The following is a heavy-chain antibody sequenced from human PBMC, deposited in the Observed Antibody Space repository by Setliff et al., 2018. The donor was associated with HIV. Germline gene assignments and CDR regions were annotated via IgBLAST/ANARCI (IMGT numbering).Heavy chain of an antibody. CDR1: GGSFNGYS. CDR3: ARQYRDYDSSGYSEVFGTVDY. D-gene: IGHD3-22*01. Sequence: PSETLSLTCAVYGGSFNGYSWTWIRQPPGKGLEWIGFIYYSGSTYYNPSLKRRVTISVDTSKNQFSLKLSCVTAADTAVDYCARQYRDYDSSGYSEVFGTVDYWGQGTLVTVSS. V-gene: IGHV4-30-4*08. J-gene: IGHJ4*02. CDR2: IYYSGST.